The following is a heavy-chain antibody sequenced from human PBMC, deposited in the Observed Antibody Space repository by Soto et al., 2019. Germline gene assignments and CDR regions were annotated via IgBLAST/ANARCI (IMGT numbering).Heavy chain of an antibody. CDR2: INHSGST. Sequence: QVQLQQWGAGLLKPSETLSLTCAVYGGSFSGYYWTWIRQPPGTGLVWMGEINHSGSTHYNPSLKSRVTISVDTSKNQFSLKLTSVTAADTAVYYCARDKSTGLFDYWGQGTLVTVSS. V-gene: IGHV4-34*01. CDR1: GGSFSGYY. D-gene: IGHD2-8*02. CDR3: ARDKSTGLFDY. J-gene: IGHJ4*02.